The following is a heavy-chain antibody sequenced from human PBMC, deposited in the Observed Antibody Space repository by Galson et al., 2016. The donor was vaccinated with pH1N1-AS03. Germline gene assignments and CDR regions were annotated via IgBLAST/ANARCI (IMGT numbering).Heavy chain of an antibody. CDR1: GFTFNSYS. CDR2: ISSSGNYK. Sequence: SLRLSCAASGFTFNSYSMNWVRQAPGKGLEWASSISSSGNYKYYADSVKGRFTVSRDNAMNSLYLQMNSLRAEDTALYYCARSRSPDYYDSSTYRPDAFDIWGQGTMVTVSS. D-gene: IGHD3-22*01. J-gene: IGHJ3*02. V-gene: IGHV3-21*01. CDR3: ARSRSPDYYDSSTYRPDAFDI.